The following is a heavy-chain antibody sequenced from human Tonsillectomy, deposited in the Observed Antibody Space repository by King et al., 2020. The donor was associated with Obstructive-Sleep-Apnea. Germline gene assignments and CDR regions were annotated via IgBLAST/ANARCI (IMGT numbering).Heavy chain of an antibody. Sequence: VQLQESGPGLVKPPETLSLTCTVSGGSISSYYWNWIRQPPGKGLECIGYIYYSGSTTYNPSLKSRVNISIDTSKNQFSLRLSSVSAADTAVYYCARDQGYFGSGSYRDNWFDPWGQGTLVTVSS. V-gene: IGHV4-59*01. CDR3: ARDQGYFGSGSYRDNWFDP. CDR2: IYYSGST. D-gene: IGHD3-10*01. J-gene: IGHJ5*02. CDR1: GGSISSYY.